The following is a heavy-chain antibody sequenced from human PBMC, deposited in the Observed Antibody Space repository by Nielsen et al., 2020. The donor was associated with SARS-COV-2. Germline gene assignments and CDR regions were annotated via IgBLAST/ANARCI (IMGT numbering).Heavy chain of an antibody. Sequence: GESLKISCAASGFTFSSYAMHWVRQAPGKGLEWVAVISYDGSNKYYADSVKGRFTISRDNSKNTLYLQMNSLRAEDTAVCYCARDGSGWYIGYWGQGTLVTVSS. CDR3: ARDGSGWYIGY. V-gene: IGHV3-30-3*01. CDR1: GFTFSSYA. J-gene: IGHJ4*02. D-gene: IGHD6-19*01. CDR2: ISYDGSNK.